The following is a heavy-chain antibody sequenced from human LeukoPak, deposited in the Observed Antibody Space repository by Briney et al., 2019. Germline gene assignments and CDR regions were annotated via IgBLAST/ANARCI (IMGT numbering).Heavy chain of an antibody. Sequence: GGSLRLSCAASGFTFTTYYMSWVRQAPGKGLEWVANIKQDGSEMNYVDAVMGRFTISRDNAKSSLYLQMNSLRVEDTAVYYCARDKIVGPTKFDSWGQGTLVTVSS. CDR2: IKQDGSEM. D-gene: IGHD1-26*01. CDR3: ARDKIVGPTKFDS. J-gene: IGHJ4*02. CDR1: GFTFTTYY. V-gene: IGHV3-7*03.